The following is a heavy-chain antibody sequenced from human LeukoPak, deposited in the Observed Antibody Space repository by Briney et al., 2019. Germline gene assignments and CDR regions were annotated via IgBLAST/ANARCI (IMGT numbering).Heavy chain of an antibody. V-gene: IGHV4-59*01. J-gene: IGHJ6*02. CDR3: AREGEQPFYGMDV. CDR2: IYYSGST. CDR1: GGSISSYY. Sequence: DPSETLSLTCTVSGGSISSYYWSWIRQPPGKGLEWIGYIYYSGSTNYNPSLKSRVTISVDTSKNQFSLKLSSVTAADTAAYYCAREGEQPFYGMDVWGQGTTVTVSS. D-gene: IGHD1-26*01.